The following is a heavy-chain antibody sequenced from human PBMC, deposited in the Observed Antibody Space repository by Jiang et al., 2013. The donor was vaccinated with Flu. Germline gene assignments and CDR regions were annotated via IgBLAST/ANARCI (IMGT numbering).Heavy chain of an antibody. V-gene: IGHV7-4-1*02. CDR3: ARDRIVVVGGNPWVAVAAPSTFDP. CDR2: INTNTGNP. CDR1: GYTFTSYA. J-gene: IGHJ5*02. D-gene: IGHD2-15*01. Sequence: SVKVSCKASGYTFTSYAMNWVRQAPGQGLEWMGWINTNTGNPTYAQGFTGRFVFSLDTSASTAYLQISSLKAEDTAVYYCARDRIVVVGGNPWVAVAAPSTFDPWGQGTLVTVSS.